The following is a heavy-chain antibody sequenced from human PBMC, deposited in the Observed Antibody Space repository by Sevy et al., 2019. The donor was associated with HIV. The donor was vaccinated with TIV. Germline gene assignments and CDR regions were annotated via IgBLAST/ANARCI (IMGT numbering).Heavy chain of an antibody. J-gene: IGHJ4*02. V-gene: IGHV3-7*01. CDR2: INQDATAN. CDR1: GFKFNSYL. Sequence: GGSLRLSCVASGFKFNSYLMLWVRQAPGKGLEWVANINQDATANFYADSVRGRFIISRDNVRNSVSLQMNILRVEDTALYYCVRAIATVDSFWGQGTLVTVSS. D-gene: IGHD6-13*01. CDR3: VRAIATVDSF.